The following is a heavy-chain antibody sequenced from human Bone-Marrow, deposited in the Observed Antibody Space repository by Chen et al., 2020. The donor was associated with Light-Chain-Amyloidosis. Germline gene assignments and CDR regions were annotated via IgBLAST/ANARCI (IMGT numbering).Heavy chain of an antibody. CDR1: DGSINSGDYY. V-gene: IGHV4-39*02. CDR3: SIRIAVPGANEET. D-gene: IGHD6-19*01. Sequence: QLQLQESGPGLVKPSETLSLTCTVSDGSINSGDYYWGWLRQSPGKGLEWIGRIYYRGAAFYNPSLRSRVTISLDTSKNLLSLRLTSVTAADTAVYYCSIRIAVPGANEETWGQGTLVTVSS. J-gene: IGHJ5*02. CDR2: IYYRGAA.